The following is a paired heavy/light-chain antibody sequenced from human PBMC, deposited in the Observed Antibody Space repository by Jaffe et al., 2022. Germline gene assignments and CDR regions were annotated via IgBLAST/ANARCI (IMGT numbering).Heavy chain of an antibody. J-gene: IGHJ3*02. CDR3: ASIIQQLVEWLPTWGAFDI. D-gene: IGHD3-3*01. V-gene: IGHV4-39*01. CDR1: GGSISSSSYY. CDR2: IYYSGST. Sequence: QLQLQESGPGLVKPSETLSLTCTVSGGSISSSSYYWGWIRQPPGKGLEWIGSIYYSGSTYYNPSLKSRVTISVDTSKNQFSLKLSSVTAADTAVYYCASIIQQLVEWLPTWGAFDIWGQGTMVTVSS.
Light chain of an antibody. CDR2: GAS. Sequence: EIVMTQSPATLSVSPGERATLSCRASQSVSSNLAWYQQKPGQAPRLLIYGASTRATGIPARFSGSGSGTEFTLTISSLQSEDFAVYYCQQYNNWPLYTFGQGTKLEIK. J-gene: IGKJ2*01. CDR3: QQYNNWPLYT. CDR1: QSVSSN. V-gene: IGKV3-15*01.